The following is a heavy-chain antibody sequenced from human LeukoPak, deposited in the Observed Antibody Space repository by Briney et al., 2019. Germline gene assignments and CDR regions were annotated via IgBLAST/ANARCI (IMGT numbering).Heavy chain of an antibody. J-gene: IGHJ5*02. CDR2: ITWDGGST. Sequence: GGSLRLSCVGSGFTFGEYGMHWVRQVPGKGLEWVYHITWDGGSTYYAGSVKGRFTISRDNSKNSLYLQINSLGAEDTALYYCAKDIHIGHGSGWPESWGQGTLVTVSS. V-gene: IGHV3-43D*03. D-gene: IGHD6-19*01. CDR1: GFTFGEYG. CDR3: AKDIHIGHGSGWPES.